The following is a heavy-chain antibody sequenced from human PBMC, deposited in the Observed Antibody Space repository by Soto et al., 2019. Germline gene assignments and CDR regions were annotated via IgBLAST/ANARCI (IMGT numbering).Heavy chain of an antibody. J-gene: IGHJ6*02. Sequence: QVQLVESGGGLAKPGGSLRLSCAASGFSLSDHYMTWIRQAPGKGLELISYINPSGTYTQYADSVKGRFTISRDNAENSLYLPMNSLRLEDTALYYCGRGHNSMDVWGQGATVTVSS. CDR2: INPSGTYT. V-gene: IGHV3-11*06. CDR1: GFSLSDHY. D-gene: IGHD1-20*01. CDR3: GRGHNSMDV.